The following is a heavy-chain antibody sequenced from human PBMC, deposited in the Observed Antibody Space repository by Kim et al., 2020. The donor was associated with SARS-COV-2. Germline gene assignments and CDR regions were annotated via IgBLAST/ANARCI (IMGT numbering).Heavy chain of an antibody. V-gene: IGHV3-11*05. J-gene: IGHJ6*02. Sequence: GGSLRLSCAASGFTFSDYYMSWIRQAPGKGLEWVSYISSSSSYTNYADSVKGRFTISRDNAKNSLYLQMNSLRAEDTAVYYCARDSHYPPTWRIAAAGNGMDVWGQGTTVTVSS. D-gene: IGHD6-13*01. CDR1: GFTFSDYY. CDR2: ISSSSSYT. CDR3: ARDSHYPPTWRIAAAGNGMDV.